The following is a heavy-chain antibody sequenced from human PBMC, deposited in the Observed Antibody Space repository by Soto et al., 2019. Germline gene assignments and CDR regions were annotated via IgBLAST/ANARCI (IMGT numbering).Heavy chain of an antibody. CDR1: GFTFSNYG. CDR3: ARDIWFERSKCLDY. V-gene: IGHV3-33*01. Sequence: QVHLVASGGGVVQPGRSLRLSCVASGFTFSNYGMHWVRQAPGKGLEWVAVIWYDGSKTYYADSVKGRFTISKDNSKNTLYLQMNRLRAEDTAIYYCARDIWFERSKCLDYWGQGALVTVSS. CDR2: IWYDGSKT. J-gene: IGHJ4*02. D-gene: IGHD3-10*01.